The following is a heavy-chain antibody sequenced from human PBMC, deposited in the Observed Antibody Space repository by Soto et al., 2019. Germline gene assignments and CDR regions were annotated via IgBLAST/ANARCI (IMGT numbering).Heavy chain of an antibody. CDR1: GYDFTTYY. V-gene: IGHV5-51*01. Sequence: PGESLKISCRGSGYDFTTYYIGWVRQMPGKGLDLVGVISPSDSDIRYSPSFRGQVTLSADKYISTAYLQWSSLKASDTAMYYCVRLHLGGWNYIYGMDVWGQGTTVTVSS. CDR2: ISPSDSDI. J-gene: IGHJ6*02. D-gene: IGHD1-7*01. CDR3: VRLHLGGWNYIYGMDV.